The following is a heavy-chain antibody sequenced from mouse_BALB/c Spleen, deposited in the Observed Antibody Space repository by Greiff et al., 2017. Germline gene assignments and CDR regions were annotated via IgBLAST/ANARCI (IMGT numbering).Heavy chain of an antibody. D-gene: IGHD2-1*01. J-gene: IGHJ2*01. CDR1: GYTFTSYW. CDR2: INPSTGYT. V-gene: IGHV1-7*01. CDR3: ARRGYGNSIDY. Sequence: QVQLKQSGAELAKPGASVKMSCKASGYTFTSYWMHWVKQRPGQGLEWIGYINPSTGYTEYNQKFKDKATLTADKSSSTAYMQLSSLTSEDSAVYYCARRGYGNSIDYWGQGTTLTVSS.